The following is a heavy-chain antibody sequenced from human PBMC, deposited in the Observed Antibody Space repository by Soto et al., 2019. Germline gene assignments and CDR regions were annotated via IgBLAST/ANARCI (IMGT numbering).Heavy chain of an antibody. V-gene: IGHV3-21*01. CDR1: GFTFSSYS. J-gene: IGHJ4*02. CDR2: ISSSSSYI. Sequence: EVQLVESGGGLVKPGGSLRLSCAASGFTFSSYSMNWVRQAPGKGLEWVSSISSSSSYIYYADSVKGRFTISRDNAKNSLYLQRNSLRAEDTAVYYCAREGGTGMMDYWGQGTLVTVSS. D-gene: IGHD3-16*01. CDR3: AREGGTGMMDY.